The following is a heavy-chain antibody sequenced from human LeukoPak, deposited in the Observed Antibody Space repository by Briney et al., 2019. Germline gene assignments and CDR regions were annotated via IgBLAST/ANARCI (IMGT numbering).Heavy chain of an antibody. CDR1: GGSISSGSYY. V-gene: IGHV4-61*02. D-gene: IGHD3-10*01. CDR2: IYTSGST. CDR3: AREGSGSYRYYYYYMDV. J-gene: IGHJ6*03. Sequence: PSETLSLTCTVSGGSISSGSYYWSWIRQPAGKGLEWIGRIYTSGSTNYNPSLKSRVTISVDTSKNQFSLKLSSVTAADTAVYYCAREGSGSYRYYYYYMDVWGKGTTVTISS.